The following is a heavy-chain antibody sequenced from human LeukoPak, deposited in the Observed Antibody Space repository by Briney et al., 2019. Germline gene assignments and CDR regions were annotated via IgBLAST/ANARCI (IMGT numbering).Heavy chain of an antibody. Sequence: ASVNVSCKASGYTFTGYYTHWVRQAPGQGLEWMGWINPNSGGTNYAQKFQGRVTMTRDTSISTAYMELSRLRSDDTAVYYCARVYSGYEIYFDYWGQGTLVTVSS. J-gene: IGHJ4*02. CDR2: INPNSGGT. CDR3: ARVYSGYEIYFDY. D-gene: IGHD5-12*01. V-gene: IGHV1-2*02. CDR1: GYTFTGYY.